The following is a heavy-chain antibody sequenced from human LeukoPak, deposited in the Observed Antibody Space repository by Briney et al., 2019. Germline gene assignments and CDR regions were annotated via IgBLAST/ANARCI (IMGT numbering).Heavy chain of an antibody. V-gene: IGHV4-59*08. CDR1: GGSISSYY. J-gene: IGHJ4*02. CDR3: ASLTRTKADISIPFDY. D-gene: IGHD1-1*01. Sequence: SETLSLTCTVSGGSISSYYWSWIRQPPGKGLEWIGYIYYSGSTNYNPSLKSRVTISVDTSKNQFSLRLSSVTASDTAVYYCASLTRTKADISIPFDYWGKGTLVIVSS. CDR2: IYYSGST.